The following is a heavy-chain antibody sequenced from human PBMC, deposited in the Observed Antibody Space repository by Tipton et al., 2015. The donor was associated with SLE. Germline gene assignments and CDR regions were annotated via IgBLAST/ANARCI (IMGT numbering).Heavy chain of an antibody. D-gene: IGHD3-3*01. CDR2: ISAYNGNT. V-gene: IGHV1-18*04. J-gene: IGHJ3*02. CDR1: GYTFTGYY. CDR3: ARDIMEWSNDAFDI. Sequence: QLVQSGAEVKKPGASVKVSCKASGYTFTGYYMHWVRQAPGQGLEWMGWISAYNGNTNYAQKLQGRVTMTTDTSTSTAYMELRSLRSDDTAVYYCARDIMEWSNDAFDIWGQGTMVTVSS.